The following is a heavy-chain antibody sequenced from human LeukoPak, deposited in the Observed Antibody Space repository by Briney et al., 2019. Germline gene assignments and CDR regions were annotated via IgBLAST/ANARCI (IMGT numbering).Heavy chain of an antibody. J-gene: IGHJ3*02. CDR2: ISSSSSTT. V-gene: IGHV3-48*04. Sequence: GGSLRLSCAASGFTVSSNYMNWVRQAPGKGLEWVSYISSSSSTTYNADSVKGRFTISRDNAKNSLYLQMNSLRAEDTAVYYCARARDDAFDIWGQGTMVTVSS. CDR3: ARARDDAFDI. CDR1: GFTVSSNY.